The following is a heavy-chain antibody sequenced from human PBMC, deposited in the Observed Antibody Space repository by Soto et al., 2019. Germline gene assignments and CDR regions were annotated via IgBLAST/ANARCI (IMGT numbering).Heavy chain of an antibody. CDR3: ASGEAGTGLYC. CDR2: INHSGST. CDR1: GGSFSGYY. Sequence: SETLSLTCAVYGGSFSGYYWSGIRQPPGKGLEWIGEINHSGSTNYNPSLKSRVTISVDTSKNQFSLKLSSVTAADTAVYYCASGEAGTGLYCWDQGTLVPVSS. J-gene: IGHJ4*02. D-gene: IGHD6-19*01. V-gene: IGHV4-34*01.